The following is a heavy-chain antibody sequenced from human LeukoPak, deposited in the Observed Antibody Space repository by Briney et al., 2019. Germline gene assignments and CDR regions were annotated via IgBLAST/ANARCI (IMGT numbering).Heavy chain of an antibody. V-gene: IGHV1-24*01. J-gene: IGHJ4*02. CDR2: FDPGDGET. D-gene: IGHD6-13*01. CDR1: GYTLTELS. Sequence: ASVKVSCKVSGYTLTELSMHWVRQAPGKGLGWMGGFDPGDGETIYAQKFQGRVTMTEDTSTDTAYMELSSLRSEDTAVYYCATGWATGSSWSFDYWGQGTLVTVSS. CDR3: ATGWATGSSWSFDY.